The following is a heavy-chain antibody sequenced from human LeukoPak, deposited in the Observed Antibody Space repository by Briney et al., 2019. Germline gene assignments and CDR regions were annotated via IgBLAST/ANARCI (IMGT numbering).Heavy chain of an antibody. CDR2: MRSDGSDK. D-gene: IGHD3-22*01. Sequence: GGSLRLSCAASGFTFSNYAMSWVRQAPGKGLEWVAFMRSDGSDKYYADSVKGRFTISRDNSKNTLYLQMNSLRAEDTAVYYCAKHDSSSYFWGQGALVTVSS. J-gene: IGHJ4*02. CDR3: AKHDSSSYF. CDR1: GFTFSNYA. V-gene: IGHV3-30*02.